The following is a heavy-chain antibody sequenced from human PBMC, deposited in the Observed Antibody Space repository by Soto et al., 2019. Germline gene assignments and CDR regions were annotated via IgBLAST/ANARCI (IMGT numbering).Heavy chain of an antibody. CDR1: GFTFSRYG. V-gene: IGHV3-33*01. CDR2: IWYDGSNK. CDR3: ARAYGSGSYYSNAFDI. D-gene: IGHD3-10*01. J-gene: IGHJ3*02. Sequence: QVQLVESGGGVVQPGRSLRLSCAASGFTFSRYGMHWVRQAPGKGLEWVAVIWYDGSNKYYADSVKGRFTISRDNSKNTLYLQMNSLRAEDTAVYYCARAYGSGSYYSNAFDIWGQGTMVTVSS.